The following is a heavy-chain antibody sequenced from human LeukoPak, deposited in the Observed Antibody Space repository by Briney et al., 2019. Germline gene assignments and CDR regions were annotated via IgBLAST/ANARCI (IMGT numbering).Heavy chain of an antibody. D-gene: IGHD6-13*01. CDR3: ARGGGSSWYPGNWFDP. Sequence: PSETLSLTCTVSGGSISSYYWSWIRQPPGKGLEWVGYIYYSGSTNYNPSLKSRVTISVDTSKNQFSLKLSSVTAADTAVYYCARGGGSSWYPGNWFDPWGQGTLVTVSS. J-gene: IGHJ5*02. V-gene: IGHV4-59*01. CDR2: IYYSGST. CDR1: GGSISSYY.